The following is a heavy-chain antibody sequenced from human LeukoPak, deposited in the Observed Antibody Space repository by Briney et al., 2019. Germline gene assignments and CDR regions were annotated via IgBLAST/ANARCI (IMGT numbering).Heavy chain of an antibody. CDR3: ARGGRITIFGVAADNWFDP. CDR2: INHSGST. Sequence: SETLSLTCAVYGGSFSGYFWSWIRQSPGKGLEWIGEINHSGSTNYNPSLKSRVTISVDTSKNQFSLKLSSVTAADTAVYYCARGGRITIFGVAADNWFDPWGQGTLVTVSS. J-gene: IGHJ5*02. CDR1: GGSFSGYF. D-gene: IGHD3-3*01. V-gene: IGHV4-34*01.